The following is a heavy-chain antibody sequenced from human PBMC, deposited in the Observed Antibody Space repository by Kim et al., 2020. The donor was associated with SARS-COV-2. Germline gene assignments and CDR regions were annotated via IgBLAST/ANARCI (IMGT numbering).Heavy chain of an antibody. CDR2: IYHSGST. J-gene: IGHJ2*01. V-gene: IGHV4-30-2*01. D-gene: IGHD2-2*01. Sequence: SETLSLTCAVSGGSISSGGYSWSWIRQPPGKGLEWIGYIYHSGSTYYNPSLKSRVTISVDRSKNQFSLKLSSVTAADTAVYYCARGLGWYCSSTSCYSSYWYFDLWGRGTLVTVSS. CDR1: GGSISSGGYS. CDR3: ARGLGWYCSSTSCYSSYWYFDL.